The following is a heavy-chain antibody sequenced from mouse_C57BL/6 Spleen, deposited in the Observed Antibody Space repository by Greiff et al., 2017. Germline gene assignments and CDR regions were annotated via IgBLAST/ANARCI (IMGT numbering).Heavy chain of an antibody. CDR2: ISDGGSYT. J-gene: IGHJ2*01. CDR1: GFTFSSYA. CDR3: ARSGTFDY. V-gene: IGHV5-4*01. Sequence: EVQLVESGGGLVKPGGSLKLSCAASGFTFSSYAMSWVRQTPEKRLEWVATISDGGSYTYYPDNVKGRFTISRDNAKNNLYLQMSHLKSEDTAMYYCARSGTFDYWGQGTTLTVSS. D-gene: IGHD4-1*01.